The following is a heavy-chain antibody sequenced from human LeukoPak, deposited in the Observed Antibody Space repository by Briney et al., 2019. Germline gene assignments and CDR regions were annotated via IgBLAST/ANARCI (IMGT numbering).Heavy chain of an antibody. J-gene: IGHJ4*01. D-gene: IGHD6-13*01. V-gene: IGHV3-11*05. CDR3: ARAANTAAGTPTLAIDY. CDR2: IPSTSSYT. CDR1: GCTFSDYY. Sequence: PGGALRLSCVASGCTFSDYYMSWIRQAPGKGLEWVSYIPSTSSYTTYADSVKGRFTISRDNAKNSLYLQMNSLRAEDTAVYYCARAANTAAGTPTLAIDYWGQGTLVTVSS.